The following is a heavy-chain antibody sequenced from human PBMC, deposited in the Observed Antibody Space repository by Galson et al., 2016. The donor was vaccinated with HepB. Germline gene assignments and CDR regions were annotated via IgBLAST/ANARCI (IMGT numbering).Heavy chain of an antibody. V-gene: IGHV3-48*02. J-gene: IGHJ4*02. Sequence: SLRLSCAASGFTFNSHKMQWVRQAPGKGLEWLSDISGSGYIIQYADSVKGRFTTSRDNAKNSLFLQMNSLRDEETAVDYCAREGAYSGNDFGGGFDFWGQGTLVTVSS. CDR3: AREGAYSGNDFGGGFDF. CDR2: ISGSGYII. D-gene: IGHD5-12*01. CDR1: GFTFNSHK.